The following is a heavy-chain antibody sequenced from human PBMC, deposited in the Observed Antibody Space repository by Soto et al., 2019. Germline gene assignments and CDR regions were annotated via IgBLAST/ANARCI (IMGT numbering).Heavy chain of an antibody. CDR1: GYSFTSYW. Sequence: GESLKISCKGSGYSFTSYWIGWVRQMPGKGLERMGIIYPGDSDTRYSPSFQGQVTISADKSISTAYLQWSSLKASDTAMYYCARSGGDIAARRFWFDPWGQGTLVTVSS. D-gene: IGHD6-6*01. CDR3: ARSGGDIAARRFWFDP. V-gene: IGHV5-51*01. J-gene: IGHJ5*02. CDR2: IYPGDSDT.